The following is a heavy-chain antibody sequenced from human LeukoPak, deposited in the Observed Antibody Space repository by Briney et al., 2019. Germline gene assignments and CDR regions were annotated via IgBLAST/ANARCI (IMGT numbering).Heavy chain of an antibody. CDR1: GFTFRSSG. CDR2: IWHDGSNK. CDR3: AKDRAGINLVRGVITGVMDV. Sequence: GGSLRLSCVVSGFTFRSSGMHWVRQVPGKGLEWVALIWHDGSNKDYRDSVKGRFIISRDNAKNTLYLQLNKLTDEDTGEYYCAKDRAGINLVRGVITGVMDVWGQGTTVTVS. J-gene: IGHJ6*02. V-gene: IGHV3-33*06. D-gene: IGHD3-10*01.